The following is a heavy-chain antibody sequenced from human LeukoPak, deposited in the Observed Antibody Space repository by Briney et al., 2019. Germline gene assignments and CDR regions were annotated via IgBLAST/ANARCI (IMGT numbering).Heavy chain of an antibody. V-gene: IGHV1-2*02. D-gene: IGHD3-10*01. J-gene: IGHJ4*02. Sequence: ASVKVSCKASGYTFTDYYIHRVRQAPGQGLEWMGWINPSNGGTNFAQEFQGRVTMTRDTSISTAYTELSRLTSDDTAVYYCARVGYFGSGSYCPYWGQGTLVTVSS. CDR3: ARVGYFGSGSYCPY. CDR1: GYTFTDYY. CDR2: INPSNGGT.